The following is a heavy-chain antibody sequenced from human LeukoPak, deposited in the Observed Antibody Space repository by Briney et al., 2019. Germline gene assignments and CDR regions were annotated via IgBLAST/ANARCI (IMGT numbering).Heavy chain of an antibody. V-gene: IGHV3-21*01. D-gene: IGHD3/OR15-3a*01. CDR1: GFTFSNYA. Sequence: GGTLRLSCAASGFTFSNYAMNWVRQAPGKGLEWVSSISSSSTYIYYADSVKGRFTISRDNANNSLYLQMNSLRAEDTAVYYCARGTGAGLVQAYYFDYWGQGTLVTVSS. CDR3: ARGTGAGLVQAYYFDY. CDR2: ISSSSTYI. J-gene: IGHJ4*02.